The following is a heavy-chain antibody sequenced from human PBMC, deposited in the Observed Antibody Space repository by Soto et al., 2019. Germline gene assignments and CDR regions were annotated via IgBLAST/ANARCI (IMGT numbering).Heavy chain of an antibody. J-gene: IGHJ4*02. Sequence: ASVKVSCKSSGYTFTSYAMHCVRQAPGQRLEWMGWINAGNGNTKYSQKFQGRVTITRDTSASTAYMELSSLRSEDTAVYYCAKSATVPAAIAYWGQGTLVTVS. CDR3: AKSATVPAAIAY. CDR1: GYTFTSYA. D-gene: IGHD2-2*02. V-gene: IGHV1-3*01. CDR2: INAGNGNT.